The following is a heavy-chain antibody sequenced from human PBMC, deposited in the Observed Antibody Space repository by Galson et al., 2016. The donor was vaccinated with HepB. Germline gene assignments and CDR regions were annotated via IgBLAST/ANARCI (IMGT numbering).Heavy chain of an antibody. CDR2: INTAGDYE. J-gene: IGHJ3*02. V-gene: IGHV3-21*06. CDR1: GFTFSDYS. D-gene: IGHD5-24*01. CDR3: ARTPGKTATRKAGAFDI. Sequence: SLRLSCAASGFTFSDYSMNWVRQAPGKGLEWVSAINTAGDYESYADSVKGRFTISRDNAKNSLFLLMNSLRAEDTAVYYCARTPGKTATRKAGAFDIWGQGTMVTVSS.